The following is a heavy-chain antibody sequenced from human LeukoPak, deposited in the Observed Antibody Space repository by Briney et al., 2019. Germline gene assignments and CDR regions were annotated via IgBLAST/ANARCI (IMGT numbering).Heavy chain of an antibody. CDR1: GGSISSSSYY. Sequence: SETLSLTCTVSGGSISSSSYYWGWIRQPPGKGLEWIGSIYYSGSTNYNPSLKSRVTISVDTSKNQFSLKLSSVTAADTAVYYCAREGAVTTMVRGVPRGAFDIWGQGTMVTVSS. D-gene: IGHD3-10*01. CDR3: AREGAVTTMVRGVPRGAFDI. V-gene: IGHV4-39*07. CDR2: IYYSGST. J-gene: IGHJ3*02.